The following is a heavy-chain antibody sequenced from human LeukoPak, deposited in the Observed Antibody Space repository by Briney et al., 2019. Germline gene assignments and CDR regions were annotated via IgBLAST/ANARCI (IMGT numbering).Heavy chain of an antibody. V-gene: IGHV1-2*02. Sequence: ASVKVSCKASGNTFTGYYMHWVGQAPAQGLEWMGWINPNSGGTNYAQKFQGRVTMTRDTSISSAYMELSRPRSDDTAVYYCARRPQYCRGGACYDWGEGTLVTVSS. D-gene: IGHD2-15*01. CDR1: GNTFTGYY. CDR3: ARRPQYCRGGACYD. CDR2: INPNSGGT. J-gene: IGHJ4*02.